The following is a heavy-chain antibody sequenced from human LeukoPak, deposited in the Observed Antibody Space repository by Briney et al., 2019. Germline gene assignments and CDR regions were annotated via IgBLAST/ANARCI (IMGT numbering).Heavy chain of an antibody. Sequence: SQTLSLTCTVSGGSISSGGYYWSWIRQHPGKGLECIGYIYYSGSTYYNPSLKSRVTISVDTSKNQFSLKLSSVTAADTAVYYCARDGIAAAGSYNWFDPWGQGTLVTVSS. CDR3: ARDGIAAAGSYNWFDP. J-gene: IGHJ5*02. D-gene: IGHD6-13*01. V-gene: IGHV4-31*03. CDR1: GGSISSGGYY. CDR2: IYYSGST.